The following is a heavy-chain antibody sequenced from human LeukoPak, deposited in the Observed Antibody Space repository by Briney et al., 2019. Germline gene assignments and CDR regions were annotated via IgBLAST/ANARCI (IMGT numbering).Heavy chain of an antibody. D-gene: IGHD3-16*01. Sequence: SETLSLTCTVSGGSISSYYWSWIRQPPGQGLEWIGYIYYSGSTNYNPSLKSRVTISVDTSKNQFSLKLSSVTAADTAVYYCARGDRTFLFDYWGQGTLVTVSS. CDR3: ARGDRTFLFDY. CDR1: GGSISSYY. V-gene: IGHV4-59*01. CDR2: IYYSGST. J-gene: IGHJ4*02.